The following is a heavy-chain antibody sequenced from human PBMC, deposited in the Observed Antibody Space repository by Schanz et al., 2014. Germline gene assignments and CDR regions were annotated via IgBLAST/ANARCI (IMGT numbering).Heavy chain of an antibody. Sequence: QVQLVQSGSELKKPGASVKVSCKASGYTFAMYDMNWVRQAPGQGLEWMGWINTNTANPTYAQGFTGRFVYTLDASVPPAYLEISNLTADDTAVNYCARRYSGYSHFDSWGQGALVTVSS. CDR3: ARRYSGYSHFDS. J-gene: IGHJ4*02. CDR1: GYTFAMYD. V-gene: IGHV7-4-1*02. D-gene: IGHD5-12*01. CDR2: INTNTANP.